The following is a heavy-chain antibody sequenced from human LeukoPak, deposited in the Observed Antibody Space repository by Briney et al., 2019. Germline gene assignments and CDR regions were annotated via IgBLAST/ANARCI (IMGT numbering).Heavy chain of an antibody. V-gene: IGHV3-23*01. D-gene: IGHD6-13*01. CDR2: ISSSGGST. CDR1: GFTFSSYA. Sequence: GGSLRLSCAASGFTFSSYAMSWVRQAPGKGLEWVSTISSSGGSTCYADSVRGRFTGSRDNSKNTVFLQMNSLRAEDTAVYYCAKAPGSSWATFEYWGQGTLVTVSS. J-gene: IGHJ4*02. CDR3: AKAPGSSWATFEY.